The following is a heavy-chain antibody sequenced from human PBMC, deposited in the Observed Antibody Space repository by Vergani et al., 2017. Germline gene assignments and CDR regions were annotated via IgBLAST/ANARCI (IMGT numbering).Heavy chain of an antibody. CDR3: ARDFKYSSSWYCGFDY. J-gene: IGHJ4*02. Sequence: QVQLVQSGAEVKKPGASVKVSCKASGYTFTGYYMNWVRQAPGKGLELMGWINPNSGGTNYAQKFQDRVTMTRDTSSSTAYMELSRLRSDDTAVYYCARDFKYSSSWYCGFDYWGQGTLVTVSS. CDR1: GYTFTGYY. V-gene: IGHV1-2*02. CDR2: INPNSGGT. D-gene: IGHD6-13*01.